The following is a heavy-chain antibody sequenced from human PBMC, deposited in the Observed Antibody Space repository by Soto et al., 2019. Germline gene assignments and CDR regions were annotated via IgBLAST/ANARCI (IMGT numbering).Heavy chain of an antibody. J-gene: IGHJ5*02. V-gene: IGHV4-31*03. Sequence: QVQLQESGPGLVKPSQTLSLTCTVSGGSISSGGYYWSWIRQHPGKGLEWIGYIYYSGSPYYNPSLKSRVTISVDTSKNQFSLNLSSVTAADTAVYYCARDSPIYGDYAFDPWGQGTLDTVSS. CDR1: GGSISSGGYY. CDR3: ARDSPIYGDYAFDP. D-gene: IGHD4-17*01. CDR2: IYYSGSP.